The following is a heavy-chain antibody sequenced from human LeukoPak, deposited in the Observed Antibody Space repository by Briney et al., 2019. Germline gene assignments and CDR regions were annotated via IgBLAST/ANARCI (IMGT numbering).Heavy chain of an antibody. CDR1: GASISAYH. D-gene: IGHD5-18*01. J-gene: IGHJ4*02. Sequence: PSETLSLTCSVSGASISAYHWSWIRQPAGKGLEWIGRIYSSGRTNYIPSLKSRLTMSVDTSKNQFSLKLNSVTAADTAVYYCARDYSYPDYWGQGTPVTVSS. CDR2: IYSSGRT. V-gene: IGHV4-4*07. CDR3: ARDYSYPDY.